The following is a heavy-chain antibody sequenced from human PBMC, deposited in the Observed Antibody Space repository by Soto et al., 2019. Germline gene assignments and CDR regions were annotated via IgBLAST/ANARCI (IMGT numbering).Heavy chain of an antibody. V-gene: IGHV4-34*01. CDR1: GGSVSGYY. D-gene: IGHD6-13*01. J-gene: IGHJ6*03. CDR3: ERRIAARLYMDV. CDR2: INHSGST. Sequence: QVQLQQWGAGLLKPSETLSLTCAVYGGSVSGYYWSWIRQPPGKGLAWIGEINHSGSTNYNPSLKSRVTISEDTSKNQFSLKLSSVTGADTAVYYCERRIAARLYMDVWGKGTTVTVSS.